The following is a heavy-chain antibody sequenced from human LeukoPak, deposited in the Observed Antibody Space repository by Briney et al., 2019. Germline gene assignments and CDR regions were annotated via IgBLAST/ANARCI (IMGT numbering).Heavy chain of an antibody. J-gene: IGHJ6*03. CDR1: GASFSGFH. Sequence: SETLSLTCAVYGASFSGFHWSWIRQPPGKGLEWIGKIDHSGRTNYNPSLKSRVTMSVDTSKNQFSLKLSSVTAADTAVYYCASGAYSYYYMDVWGKGTTVTISS. D-gene: IGHD4-11*01. V-gene: IGHV4-34*01. CDR3: ASGAYSYYYMDV. CDR2: IDHSGRT.